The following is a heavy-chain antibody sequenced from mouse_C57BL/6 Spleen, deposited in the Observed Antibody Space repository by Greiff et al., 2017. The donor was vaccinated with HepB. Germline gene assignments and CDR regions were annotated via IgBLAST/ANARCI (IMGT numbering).Heavy chain of an antibody. J-gene: IGHJ4*01. D-gene: IGHD4-1*01. V-gene: IGHV1-80*01. Sequence: VQLQQSGAELVKPGASVKISCKASGYAFSSYWMNWVKQRPGKGLEWIGQIYPGDGDTNHNGKFKGKATLTADKSSSTAYMQLSSLTSEDSAVYFCARSGSLGAMDYWGQGTSVTVSS. CDR2: IYPGDGDT. CDR1: GYAFSSYW. CDR3: ARSGSLGAMDY.